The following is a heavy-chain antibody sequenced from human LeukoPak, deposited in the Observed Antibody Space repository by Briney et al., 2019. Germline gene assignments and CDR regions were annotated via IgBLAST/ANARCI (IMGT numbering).Heavy chain of an antibody. J-gene: IGHJ4*02. CDR3: ARSDPKNLKTYYYGSGSPHYFDY. V-gene: IGHV4-39*07. CDR1: GFTVSSNY. Sequence: GSLRLSCAASGFTVSSNYMSWVRQAPGKGLEWIGSIYYSGSTYYNPSLKSRVTISVDTSKNQFSLKLSSVTAADTAVYYCARSDPKNLKTYYYGSGSPHYFDYWGQGTLVTVSS. CDR2: IYYSGST. D-gene: IGHD3-10*01.